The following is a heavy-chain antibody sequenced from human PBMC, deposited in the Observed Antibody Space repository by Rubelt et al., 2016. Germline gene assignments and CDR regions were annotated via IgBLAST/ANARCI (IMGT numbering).Heavy chain of an antibody. D-gene: IGHD3-16*01. CDR2: ISVVCRTP. CDR1: GFTFGDYA. CDR3: VKEGGDV. J-gene: IGHJ6*02. V-gene: IGHV3-43*02. Sequence: EEQLVESGGGVVQPGGSLRLSCAGSGFTFGDYAIHWIRQVPGKGLEWVCLISVVCRTPFYADSVKGRFTICRDNNKNSLYLHMHTLIIEDGAVYYCVKEGGDVWGQGTTVTVSS.